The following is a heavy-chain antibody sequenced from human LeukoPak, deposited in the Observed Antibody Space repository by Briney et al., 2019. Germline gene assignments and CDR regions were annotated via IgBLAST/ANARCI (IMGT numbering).Heavy chain of an antibody. V-gene: IGHV3-21*01. J-gene: IGHJ3*02. CDR3: ATYIVVVPAANHDAFDI. CDR2: ISSSSSYI. CDR1: GFTFSSYS. D-gene: IGHD2-2*01. Sequence: NPGGSLRLSCAASGFTFSSYSMNWVRQAPGKGLEWVSSISSSSSYIYYADSVKGRFTISRDNAKNSLYLQMNSLRAEDTAVYYCATYIVVVPAANHDAFDIWGQGTMVTVSS.